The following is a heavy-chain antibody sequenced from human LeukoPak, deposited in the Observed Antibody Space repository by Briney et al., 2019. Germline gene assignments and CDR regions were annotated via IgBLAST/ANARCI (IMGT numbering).Heavy chain of an antibody. V-gene: IGHV3-30*04. CDR3: ASPQGNSYGPD. D-gene: IGHD5-18*01. J-gene: IGHJ4*02. Sequence: PGRSLRLSCAASGFTFSSYAMHWVRQAPGKGLEWVAVISYDGSNKYYADSVKGRFTISRDNSKNTLYLQMNSLRAEDTAVYYCASPQGNSYGPDWGQGTLVTVSS. CDR2: ISYDGSNK. CDR1: GFTFSSYA.